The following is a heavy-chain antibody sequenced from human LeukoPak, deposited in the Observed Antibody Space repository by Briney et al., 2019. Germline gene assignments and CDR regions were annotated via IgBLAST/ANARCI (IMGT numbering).Heavy chain of an antibody. CDR1: GGSISSYY. V-gene: IGHV4-59*08. CDR3: ARGGQYQLPPNSWFDP. J-gene: IGHJ5*02. D-gene: IGHD2-2*01. CDR2: IYYSGST. Sequence: SETLSLTCTVSGGSISSYYWSWIRQPPGKGLEWIGYIYYSGSTNYNPSLKSRVTISVDTSKNQFSLKLSSVTAADTAVYYCARGGQYQLPPNSWFDPWGQGTLVTVSS.